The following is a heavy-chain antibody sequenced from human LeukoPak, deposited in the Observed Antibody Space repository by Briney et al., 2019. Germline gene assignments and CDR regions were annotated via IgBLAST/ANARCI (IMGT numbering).Heavy chain of an antibody. J-gene: IGHJ6*03. Sequence: SVKVSCKASGGTFSSHAIGWVRQAPGQGLEWMGGIIPIFGTANYAQKFQGRVTITADESTSTAYMELSSLRSEDTAVYYCAGGYCSSTSCLWGFRYYYMDVWGKGTTVTVSS. CDR3: AGGYCSSTSCLWGFRYYYMDV. CDR2: IIPIFGTA. CDR1: GGTFSSHA. V-gene: IGHV1-69*13. D-gene: IGHD2-2*01.